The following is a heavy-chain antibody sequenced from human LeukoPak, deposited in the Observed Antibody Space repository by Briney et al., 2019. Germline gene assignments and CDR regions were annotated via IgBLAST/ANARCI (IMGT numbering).Heavy chain of an antibody. Sequence: SVKVSCRASGGTFSSYAISWVRQAPGQGLEWMGGIIPIFGTANYAQKFQGRVTITADESTSTAYMELSSLRSEDTAVYYCARSPYVWGSYRAYYFDYWGQGTLVTVFS. CDR2: IIPIFGTA. J-gene: IGHJ4*02. D-gene: IGHD3-16*02. V-gene: IGHV1-69*01. CDR3: ARSPYVWGSYRAYYFDY. CDR1: GGTFSSYA.